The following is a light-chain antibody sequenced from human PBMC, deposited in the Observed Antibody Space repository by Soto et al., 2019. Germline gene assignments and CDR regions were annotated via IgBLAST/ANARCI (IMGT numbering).Light chain of an antibody. J-gene: IGLJ1*01. CDR3: SSYTSSSTLEV. CDR1: SSDVGGYNY. V-gene: IGLV2-14*01. CDR2: DVS. Sequence: QSVLTQPASVSGSPGQSITISCTGTSSDVGGYNYVSWYQQHPGKAPKLMIYDVSNRPSGVSNRFSGSKSGNTASLTISGLQAEVEANYSCSSYTSSSTLEVFRTGTKVTVL.